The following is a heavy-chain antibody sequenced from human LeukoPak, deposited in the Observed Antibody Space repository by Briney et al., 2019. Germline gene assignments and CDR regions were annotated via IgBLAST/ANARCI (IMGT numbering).Heavy chain of an antibody. CDR3: AKNIAVAGTNFDY. Sequence: GGSLRLPCAASGFTFSSYAMSWVRQAPGKGLEWVSAISGSGGSTYYADSVKGRFTISRDNSKNTLYLQMNSLRAEDTAVYYCAKNIAVAGTNFDYWGQGTLVTVSS. J-gene: IGHJ4*02. CDR1: GFTFSSYA. CDR2: ISGSGGST. D-gene: IGHD6-19*01. V-gene: IGHV3-23*01.